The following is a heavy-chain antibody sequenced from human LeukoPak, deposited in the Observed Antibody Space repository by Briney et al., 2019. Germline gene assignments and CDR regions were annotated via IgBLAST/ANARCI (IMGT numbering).Heavy chain of an antibody. Sequence: GGSLRLSCATSGFTFSSSWMSWVRQAPGKGLEWVSAISNNGGYTYYADSAQGRFTISRDNSKSTLCLQMNSLRAEDTAVYYCAREAASSGYPDAFDIWGQGTMVTVSS. D-gene: IGHD3-22*01. CDR3: AREAASSGYPDAFDI. CDR1: GFTFSSSW. J-gene: IGHJ3*02. CDR2: ISNNGGYT. V-gene: IGHV3-23*01.